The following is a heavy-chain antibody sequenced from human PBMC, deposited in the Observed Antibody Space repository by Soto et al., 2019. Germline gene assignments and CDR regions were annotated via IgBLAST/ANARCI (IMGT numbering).Heavy chain of an antibody. D-gene: IGHD3-3*01. CDR2: IIPIFGTA. V-gene: IGHV1-69*06. J-gene: IGHJ6*02. CDR3: ARDRGFWSGYHYYYYGMDV. Sequence: SVKVSCKASGGTFSSYAISWVRQAPGQGLEWMGGIIPIFGTANYAQKFQGRVTITADKSTSTAYMELSSLRSEDTAVYYCARDRGFWSGYHYYYYGMDVWGQGTTVTVSS. CDR1: GGTFSSYA.